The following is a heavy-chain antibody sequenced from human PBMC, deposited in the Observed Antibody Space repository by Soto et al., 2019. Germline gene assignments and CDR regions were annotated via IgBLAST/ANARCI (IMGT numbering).Heavy chain of an antibody. CDR1: GDSVSSNSAA. Sequence: PSQPLSLTCVISGDSVSSNSAAWNWIRQSPSRGLEWLGRTYYRTRWYYDYAVSVRSRITVIPDTSKNQFSLQLTSVTPEDTAVYYCAGTTSHYWYYMDVWGKGTTVTVSS. CDR2: TYYRTRWYY. D-gene: IGHD1-7*01. V-gene: IGHV6-1*01. J-gene: IGHJ6*03. CDR3: AGTTSHYWYYMDV.